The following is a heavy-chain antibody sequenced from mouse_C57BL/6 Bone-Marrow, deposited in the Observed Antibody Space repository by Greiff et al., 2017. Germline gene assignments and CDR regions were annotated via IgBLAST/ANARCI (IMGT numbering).Heavy chain of an antibody. CDR2: IDPSDSYT. CDR3: AREVYSNSYFDY. CDR1: GYTFTSYW. D-gene: IGHD2-5*01. Sequence: QVQLQQPGAELVKPGASVKLSCKASGYTFTSYWMQWVKQRPGQGLVWIGEIDPSDSYTNYNQKFKGKATLTVDTSSSTAYMQLSSLTSEDSAVYYCAREVYSNSYFDYWGQGTTLTVSS. V-gene: IGHV1-50*01. J-gene: IGHJ2*01.